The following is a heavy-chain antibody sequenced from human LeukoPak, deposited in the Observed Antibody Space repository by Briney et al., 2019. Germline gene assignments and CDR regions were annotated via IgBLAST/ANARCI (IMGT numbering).Heavy chain of an antibody. Sequence: GASVKVSCKASGYTFTSYYMHWLRQAPGQGLEWLGWINPNSGGTSYAQNFQGRLTMTRDTSIRTAYMELSRLRSDDTAVYYCASDLWGVGPSLVGYYFDHWGQGTLVTVSS. CDR2: INPNSGGT. V-gene: IGHV1-2*02. CDR1: GYTFTSYY. J-gene: IGHJ4*02. D-gene: IGHD1-26*01. CDR3: ASDLWGVGPSLVGYYFDH.